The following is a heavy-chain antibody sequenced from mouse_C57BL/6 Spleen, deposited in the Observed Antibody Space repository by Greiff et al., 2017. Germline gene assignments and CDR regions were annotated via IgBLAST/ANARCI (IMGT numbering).Heavy chain of an antibody. D-gene: IGHD2-10*01. CDR1: GYSFTSYY. CDR2: IYPGSGNT. J-gene: IGHJ3*01. CDR3: AREAYYAPSY. V-gene: IGHV1-66*01. Sequence: VQLQQSGPELVKPGASVKISCKASGYSFTSYYIHWVKQRPGQGLEWIGWIYPGSGNTKYNEKFKGKATLTADTSSSTAYMQLSSLTSEDSAVYYCAREAYYAPSYWGQGTLVTVSA.